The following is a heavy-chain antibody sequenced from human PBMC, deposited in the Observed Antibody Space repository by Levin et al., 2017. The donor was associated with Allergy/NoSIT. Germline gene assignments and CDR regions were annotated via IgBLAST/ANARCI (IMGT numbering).Heavy chain of an antibody. V-gene: IGHV3-74*01. D-gene: IGHD2-15*01. J-gene: IGHJ4*02. CDR3: ARGGCSATSCLDY. CDR2: IHTDTSVT. CDR1: GFTFSSYY. Sequence: GGSLRLSCAASGFTFSSYYMHWVRQAPGKGLAWVSDIHTDTSVTNYADSVKGRFTISRDNAKNTLYLQMNSLRAEDTAVYYCARGGCSATSCLDYWGQGTLVTVSS.